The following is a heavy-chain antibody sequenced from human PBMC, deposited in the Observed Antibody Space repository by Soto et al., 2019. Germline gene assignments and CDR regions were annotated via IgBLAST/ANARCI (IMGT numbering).Heavy chain of an antibody. Sequence: GGSLRLSCAASGFTFSSYGMGWVRQGPGKGLEWVAVVSIGGSTHYADSVRGRFTISRDNSKNTLSLQMNSLTAEDTAVYFCAKRRGAGGHFDYWGQGALVTVSS. J-gene: IGHJ4*02. CDR3: AKRRGAGGHFDY. CDR2: VSIGGST. V-gene: IGHV3-23*01. D-gene: IGHD2-15*01. CDR1: GFTFSSYG.